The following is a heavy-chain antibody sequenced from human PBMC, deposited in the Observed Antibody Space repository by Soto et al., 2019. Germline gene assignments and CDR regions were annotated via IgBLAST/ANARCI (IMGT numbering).Heavy chain of an antibody. V-gene: IGHV3-15*07. CDR3: TFSLSPTREDGSGSYYRG. CDR1: GFTFSNAW. J-gene: IGHJ4*02. Sequence: GGSLRLSCAASGFTFSNAWMNWVRQAPGKGLEWVGRIKSKTDGGTTDYAAPVKGRFTISRVDSKNTLYLQMNSLKTEDTAVYYCTFSLSPTREDGSGSYYRGWGQGTLVTVSS. CDR2: IKSKTDGGTT. D-gene: IGHD3-10*01.